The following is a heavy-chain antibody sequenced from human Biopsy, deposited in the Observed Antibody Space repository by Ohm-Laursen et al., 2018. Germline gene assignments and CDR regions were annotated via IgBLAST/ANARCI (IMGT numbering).Heavy chain of an antibody. V-gene: IGHV4-59*08. CDR2: RFHSGSP. J-gene: IGHJ4*02. Sequence: SDTLSLTCTVSGDSITADFWTWIRQTPGERLEWIGYRFHSGSPMYNPSLRSRVTIPVDTSKSQFSLTLTSVTAADTAVYYCVRLNRRGNIIFFDYWGRGTLVTVSS. CDR1: GDSITADF. D-gene: IGHD3/OR15-3a*01. CDR3: VRLNRRGNIIFFDY.